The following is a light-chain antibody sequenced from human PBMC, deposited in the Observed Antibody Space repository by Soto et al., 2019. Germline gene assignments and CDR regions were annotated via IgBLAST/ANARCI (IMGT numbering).Light chain of an antibody. CDR3: SAYTSSSIWV. Sequence: QSVLTQPPSVSGSPGQSITISCTGTSSDVGGYNYVSWYQQHPGKAPKLMIYDVSNRPSGVSNRFSGSKSGNTASLPISGLQAEDEADDNCSAYTSSSIWVFGTGTKLTVL. CDR1: SSDVGGYNY. J-gene: IGLJ1*01. CDR2: DVS. V-gene: IGLV2-14*01.